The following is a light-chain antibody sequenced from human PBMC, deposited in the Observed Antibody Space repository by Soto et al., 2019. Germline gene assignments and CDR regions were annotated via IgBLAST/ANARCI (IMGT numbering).Light chain of an antibody. V-gene: IGKV3D-20*02. CDR3: QQRSNWPIT. CDR1: QSVRSSY. J-gene: IGKJ5*01. Sequence: VCTQSPVTLSLSPGESATLSCRASQSVRSSYLAWYQQKPGQAPRLLIYGASSRATGIPARFSGSGSGTDFTLTISSLEPEDFAVYYCQQRSNWPITFGQGTRLEIK. CDR2: GAS.